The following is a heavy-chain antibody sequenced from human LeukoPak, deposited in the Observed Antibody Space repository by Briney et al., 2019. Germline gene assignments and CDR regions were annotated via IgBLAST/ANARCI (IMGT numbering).Heavy chain of an antibody. D-gene: IGHD3-16*01. CDR3: VREKSGGTYDY. CDR1: GYAFTAYY. J-gene: IGHJ4*02. V-gene: IGHV1-46*01. Sequence: ASVKVSCKASGYAFTAYYIQWVRQAPGQGLEWMGTIRPGDTRTTYAQKFQGRVTMTWDMSTTTGYMELSSLRSEDTAVYYCVREKSGGTYDYWGQGTLVTVSS. CDR2: IRPGDTRT.